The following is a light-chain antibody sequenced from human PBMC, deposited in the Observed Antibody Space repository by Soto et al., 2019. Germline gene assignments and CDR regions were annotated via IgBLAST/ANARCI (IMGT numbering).Light chain of an antibody. Sequence: EIVMTQSPATLSVSPGERATLSCRVSQSVSINLAWYQQKPGQAPRLLIYGASTRATGIPARFSGSGSGTEFTLTIGSLQSEDFAVYYCQQYNNWPRTFGLGTKVEIK. CDR3: QQYNNWPRT. J-gene: IGKJ1*01. CDR2: GAS. CDR1: QSVSIN. V-gene: IGKV3-15*01.